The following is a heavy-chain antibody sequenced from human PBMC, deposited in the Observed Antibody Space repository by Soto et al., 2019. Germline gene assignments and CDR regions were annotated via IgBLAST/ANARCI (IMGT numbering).Heavy chain of an antibody. J-gene: IGHJ3*02. CDR3: TKEKSVMYSGYDAFDI. V-gene: IGHV3-48*03. CDR2: ISSGGGTI. Sequence: GGSLRLSCAASGFTFSSYEMDWARQAPGKGLEWVAYISSGGGTIFYADSVKGRFTISRDDADNSLYLQMNSLRAEDTAVYHCTKEKSVMYSGYDAFDIWGRGTMVTVSS. CDR1: GFTFSSYE. D-gene: IGHD5-12*01.